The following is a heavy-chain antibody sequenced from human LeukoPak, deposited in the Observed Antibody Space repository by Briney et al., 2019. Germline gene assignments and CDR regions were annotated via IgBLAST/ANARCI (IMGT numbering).Heavy chain of an antibody. V-gene: IGHV3-48*04. Sequence: GGSLRLSCAASGFTFSSYSMNWVRQAPGKGLEWVSYISSSSSTIYYADSVKGRFTISRDNAKNSLYLQMNSLRAEDTAVYYCARGGPYRRRKDFWGQRPLVTVS. J-gene: IGHJ4*02. CDR3: ARGGPYRRRKDF. CDR1: GFTFSSYS. CDR2: ISSSSSTI. D-gene: IGHD1-26*01.